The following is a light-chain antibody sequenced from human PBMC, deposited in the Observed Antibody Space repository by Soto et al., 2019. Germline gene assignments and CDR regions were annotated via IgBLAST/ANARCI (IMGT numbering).Light chain of an antibody. Sequence: DLVVTQSPLSLPVTPGEPASISCRSSQSLLHSNGYNYFDWYLQKPGQSPQLLIYLGSNRASGVPDRFSGSGSGTDFTLKISRLEAEDVGVYYCMQGLQTPYTFGQGTKVDIK. V-gene: IGKV2-28*01. J-gene: IGKJ2*01. CDR2: LGS. CDR3: MQGLQTPYT. CDR1: QSLLHSNGYNY.